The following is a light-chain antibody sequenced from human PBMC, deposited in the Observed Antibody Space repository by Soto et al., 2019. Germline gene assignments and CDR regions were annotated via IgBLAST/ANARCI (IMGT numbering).Light chain of an antibody. CDR2: GAS. J-gene: IGKJ3*01. V-gene: IGKV3-20*01. CDR3: QQYGSSPR. CDR1: QSVSSSY. Sequence: EIVLTQSPGTLSLSPWERATLSCRASQSVSSSYLAWYQQKPGQAPRLLIYGASSRATGIPDRFSGSGSGTDFTLTISRLEPEDFAVYYCQQYGSSPRFGPGTKVDIK.